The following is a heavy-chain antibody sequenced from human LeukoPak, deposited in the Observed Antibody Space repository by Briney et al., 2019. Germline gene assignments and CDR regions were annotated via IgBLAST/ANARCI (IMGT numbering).Heavy chain of an antibody. J-gene: IGHJ4*02. CDR3: ARRIGVALDY. V-gene: IGHV5-51*01. CDR2: IYPGDSDT. CDR1: GYSFATYW. D-gene: IGHD2-15*01. Sequence: GESLKISCKGSGYSFATYWIGWVRQMPGKGLEWMAIIYPGDSDTKYRPSFQGQVTISADKSISTAYLQWSSLGASDTAMYYCARRIGVALDYWGQGTLVTVSS.